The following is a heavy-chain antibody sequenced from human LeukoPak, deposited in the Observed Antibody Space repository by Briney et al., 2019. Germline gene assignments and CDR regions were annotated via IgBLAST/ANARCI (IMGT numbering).Heavy chain of an antibody. CDR1: GFTFSSYA. Sequence: GGSLRLSCAASGFTFSSYAVSWVRQAPGKGLEWVSAISGSGGSTYYADSVKGRFTISRDNSKNTLYLQMNSLRAEDTAVYYCANLSKTSYYFDYWGQGTLVTVSS. CDR2: ISGSGGST. V-gene: IGHV3-23*01. CDR3: ANLSKTSYYFDY. J-gene: IGHJ4*02.